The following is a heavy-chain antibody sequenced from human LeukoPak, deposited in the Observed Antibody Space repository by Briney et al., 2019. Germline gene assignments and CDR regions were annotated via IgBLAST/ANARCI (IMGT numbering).Heavy chain of an antibody. D-gene: IGHD6-19*01. Sequence: GGSLRLSCAASRFTFSNFAMSWVRQAPGKGLEWVSAISGSGGSTYYADSVKGRFTISRDNSKNTLYLQMNSLRAEDTAVYYCARFYDTGWYGHFDYWGQGALVAVSS. CDR2: ISGSGGST. J-gene: IGHJ4*02. CDR1: RFTFSNFA. V-gene: IGHV3-23*01. CDR3: ARFYDTGWYGHFDY.